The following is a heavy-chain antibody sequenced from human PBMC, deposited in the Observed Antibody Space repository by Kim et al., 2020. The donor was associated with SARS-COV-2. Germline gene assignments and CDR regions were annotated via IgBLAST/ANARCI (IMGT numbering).Heavy chain of an antibody. Sequence: SETLSLTCTVSGGSISSYYWSWIRQPPGKGLEWIGYIYYSGSTNYNPSLKSRVTISVDTSKNQFSLKLSSVTAADTAVYYCARDHREWLQYTANWYFDLWGRTLVTVSS. V-gene: IGHV4-59*01. CDR1: GGSISSYY. CDR3: ARDHREWLQYTANWYFDL. J-gene: IGHJ2*01. CDR2: IYYSGST. D-gene: IGHD3-3*01.